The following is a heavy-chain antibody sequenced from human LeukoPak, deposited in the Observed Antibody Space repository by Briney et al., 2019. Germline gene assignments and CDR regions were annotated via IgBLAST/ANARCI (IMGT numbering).Heavy chain of an antibody. J-gene: IGHJ5*02. CDR1: GVSISSYY. Sequence: SETLSLTCTVSGVSISSYYWSWIRQPPGKGLEWIGYIYSSGSTNYNPSLKSRVTISVDTSKNQFSLKLSSVTAADTAVYYCARDSSYYDSSGSPTWGQGTLVTVSS. CDR2: IYSSGST. V-gene: IGHV4-59*01. CDR3: ARDSSYYDSSGSPT. D-gene: IGHD3-22*01.